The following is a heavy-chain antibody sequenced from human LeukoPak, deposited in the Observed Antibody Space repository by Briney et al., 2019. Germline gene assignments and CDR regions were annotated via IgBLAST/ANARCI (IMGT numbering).Heavy chain of an antibody. V-gene: IGHV3-23*01. CDR1: GFSFTNYA. Sequence: GGSLRLSCAASGFSFTNYAMSWVRQAPGKGLEWVSAISGSGGSTYYADSVKGRFTISRDNSKNTLYLQMISLRAEDTAVYYCAKPRYYYGSGSGFDYWGQGTLVTVSS. CDR3: AKPRYYYGSGSGFDY. J-gene: IGHJ4*02. CDR2: ISGSGGST. D-gene: IGHD3-10*01.